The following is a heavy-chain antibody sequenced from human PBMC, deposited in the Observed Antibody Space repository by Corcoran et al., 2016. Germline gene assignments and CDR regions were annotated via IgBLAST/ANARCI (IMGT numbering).Heavy chain of an antibody. CDR2: INPNSGGT. Sequence: QVQLVQSGAEVKKPGASVKVSCKASGYTFTGYYMHWVRQAPGQGLEWMGWINPNSGGTNYAQKFQGWVTMTRDTSISTAYMELSRLRSDDTAVYYCARGGGGPYYYDSSGSIGSPPPRSDYYYGMDVWGQGTTVTVSS. CDR1: GYTFTGYY. V-gene: IGHV1-2*04. CDR3: ARGGGGPYYYDSSGSIGSPPPRSDYYYGMDV. J-gene: IGHJ6*02. D-gene: IGHD3-22*01.